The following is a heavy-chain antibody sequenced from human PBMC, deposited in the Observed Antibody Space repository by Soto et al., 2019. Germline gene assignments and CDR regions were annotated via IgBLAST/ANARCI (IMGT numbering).Heavy chain of an antibody. CDR3: ARARWYDAFNV. D-gene: IGHD2-15*01. V-gene: IGHV4-59*08. Sequence: SETLSLTCVVSGGSITSYHWSWIRQFPGKGLEWIAYTAYTGNTNYNPSLKSRVSISIDLSKNQFSLKLTSVTAADTAAYYCARARWYDAFNVWGQGTVVTVSS. J-gene: IGHJ3*01. CDR1: GGSITSYH. CDR2: TAYTGNT.